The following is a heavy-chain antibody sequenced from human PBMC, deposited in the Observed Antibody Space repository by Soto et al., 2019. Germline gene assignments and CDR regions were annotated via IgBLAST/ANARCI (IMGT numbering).Heavy chain of an antibody. V-gene: IGHV2-5*02. CDR3: AYRLYAGWSTGSYYDY. Sequence: QITLKESGPPLVNPTQPLTLTCTFSGFSLSTRGAGVGWIRQPPPKALEWLAVVYWDDDKRYSPSLKSRLTITKDTSKNQVVLKMTNMDPVDTATYYCAYRLYAGWSTGSYYDYWGPGTLVTVSS. J-gene: IGHJ4*02. CDR1: GFSLSTRGAG. CDR2: VYWDDDK. D-gene: IGHD1-1*01.